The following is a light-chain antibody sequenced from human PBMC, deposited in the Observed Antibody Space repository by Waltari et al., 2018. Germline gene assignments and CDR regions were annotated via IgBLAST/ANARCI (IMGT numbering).Light chain of an antibody. V-gene: IGKV3-15*01. CDR3: HQYHNWPLT. CDR1: QRIGTN. Sequence: EIVMTQSPATLSVSPGERATLSCRASQRIGTNLAWYQQKPGQAPKLLIYGASTRATGIPARFSGSASGTEFTLTITSLQSEDFEVYYCHQYHNWPLTFGPGTRVDIK. CDR2: GAS. J-gene: IGKJ3*01.